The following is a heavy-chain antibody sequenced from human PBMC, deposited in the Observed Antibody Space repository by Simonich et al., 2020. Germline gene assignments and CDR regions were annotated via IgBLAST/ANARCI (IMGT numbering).Heavy chain of an antibody. CDR2: IWYDGSNY. J-gene: IGHJ5*02. CDR3: ARAYSSSWYNWFDP. D-gene: IGHD6-13*01. Sequence: QVQLVESGGGVGQTGRALRLTCAASGCTFSSDGMHWVRQAPGKWLDWVAVIWYDGSNYYYAASVKGRFTISRYNSKNTWYLQMTSLRAEDTAVYYCARAYSSSWYNWFDPWGQGTLVTVSS. CDR1: GCTFSSDG. V-gene: IGHV3-33*01.